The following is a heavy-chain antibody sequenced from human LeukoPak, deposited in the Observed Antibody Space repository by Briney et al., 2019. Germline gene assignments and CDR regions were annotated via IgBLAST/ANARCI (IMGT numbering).Heavy chain of an antibody. J-gene: IGHJ6*04. V-gene: IGHV3-7*01. CDR1: GFRFSNYW. CDR3: ARDLAAWDV. CDR2: INPDGSEK. Sequence: GGSLRLSCAASGFRFSNYWMSWVRQAPGKGLEWVANINPDGSEKYSVDSVTGRFTISRDNAENTMFLQMNSLRAEDSAIYYCARDLAAWDVWGKGTTVTVSS.